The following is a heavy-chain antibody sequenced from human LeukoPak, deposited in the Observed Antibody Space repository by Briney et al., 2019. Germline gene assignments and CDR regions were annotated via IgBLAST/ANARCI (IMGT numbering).Heavy chain of an antibody. CDR3: ARSGYQLLSGVYFDC. Sequence: GASVKVSCKASGGTFSSYAISWGRQAPGQGLEWMGRIIPILGIANYAQKFQGRVTITADKSTSTAYMELSSLRSEDTAVYYCARSGYQLLSGVYFDCWGQGTLVTVSS. CDR2: IIPILGIA. J-gene: IGHJ4*02. V-gene: IGHV1-69*04. D-gene: IGHD2-2*01. CDR1: GGTFSSYA.